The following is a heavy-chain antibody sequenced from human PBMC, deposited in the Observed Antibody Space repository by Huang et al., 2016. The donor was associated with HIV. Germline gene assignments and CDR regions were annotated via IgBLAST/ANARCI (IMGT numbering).Heavy chain of an antibody. CDR3: ARDYGCRRQGAFDI. D-gene: IGHD3-16*01. CDR1: GYTFTSYN. CDR2: MNPNSGNT. Sequence: QVQLVQSGAEVKRPGASVKVSCKASGYTFTSYNINWVRQATGQGLEWMGWMNPNSGNTGSVQKFQGRVTMTRNTSLSTAYMELSSLRSEDTAVYYCARDYGCRRQGAFDIWGQGTMVTVSS. V-gene: IGHV1-8*01. J-gene: IGHJ3*02.